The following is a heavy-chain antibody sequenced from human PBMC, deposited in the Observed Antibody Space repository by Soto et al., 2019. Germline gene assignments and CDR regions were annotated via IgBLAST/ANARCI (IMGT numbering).Heavy chain of an antibody. Sequence: SVKVSCKASGGTFSSYRINWVRQAPGQGLEWVGGIVPIYRTADYAQKFQGRVTITADESARTAYMELRSLKSQDTAVYYCARDSGAKLSSSWGQGTLVTVPQ. D-gene: IGHD6-13*01. CDR1: GGTFSSYR. V-gene: IGHV1-69*13. J-gene: IGHJ4*02. CDR3: ARDSGAKLSSS. CDR2: IVPIYRTA.